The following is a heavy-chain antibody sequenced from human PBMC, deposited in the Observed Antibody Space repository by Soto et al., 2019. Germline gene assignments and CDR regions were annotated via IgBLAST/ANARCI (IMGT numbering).Heavy chain of an antibody. CDR2: ISGSGGST. V-gene: IGHV3-23*01. Sequence: GGSLRLSCAASGFTFRSYAMSWVRQAPGKGLAWVSAISGSGGSTYYADSVEGRFTISRDNSKNTLYLQMNSLRAEDTAVYYCAKDPVVVAASHFDYWGQGTLVTVSS. D-gene: IGHD2-15*01. CDR1: GFTFRSYA. CDR3: AKDPVVVAASHFDY. J-gene: IGHJ4*02.